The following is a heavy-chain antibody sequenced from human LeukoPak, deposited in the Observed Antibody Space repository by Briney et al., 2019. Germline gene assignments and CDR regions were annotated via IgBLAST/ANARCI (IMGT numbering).Heavy chain of an antibody. CDR2: INHSGST. CDR3: ARDGRDGYPYFDY. J-gene: IGHJ4*02. D-gene: IGHD5-24*01. CDR1: GGSFSGYY. V-gene: IGHV4-34*01. Sequence: SETLSLTCAVYGGSFSGYYWSWIRQPPGKGLEWIGEINHSGSTNYNPSLKSRVTISVDTSKNQFSLKLSSVTAADTAVYYCARDGRDGYPYFDYWGQGTLVTVSS.